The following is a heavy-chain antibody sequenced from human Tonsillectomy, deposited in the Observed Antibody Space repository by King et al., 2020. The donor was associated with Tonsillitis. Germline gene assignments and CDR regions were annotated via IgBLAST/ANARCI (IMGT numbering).Heavy chain of an antibody. Sequence: VQLVESGGGVVQPGRSLRLSCAVSGFIFSSYAMHWVRQAPGKGLEWVAVISYDGNNKYYADSVKGRFTISRDNSKNTLYLQMNSLRAGDTSVYYCASDLGNGDAFDIWGQGTMVTVSS. V-gene: IGHV3-30-3*01. CDR1: GFIFSSYA. CDR3: ASDLGNGDAFDI. D-gene: IGHD7-27*01. CDR2: ISYDGNNK. J-gene: IGHJ3*02.